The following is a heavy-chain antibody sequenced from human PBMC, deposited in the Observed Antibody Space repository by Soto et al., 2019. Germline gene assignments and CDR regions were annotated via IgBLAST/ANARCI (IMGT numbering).Heavy chain of an antibody. CDR1: GYTLTDLS. CDR3: AREIEAAAGQGKNWFDP. CDR2: FDPEDGET. V-gene: IGHV1-24*01. D-gene: IGHD6-13*01. J-gene: IGHJ5*02. Sequence: ASVKVSFKVSGYTLTDLSMQWVRQAPGKGLEWMGGFDPEDGETIYAQKFQGRVTMTEDTATDTAYMELSSLRSEDTAVYYCAREIEAAAGQGKNWFDPWGQGTLVTVSS.